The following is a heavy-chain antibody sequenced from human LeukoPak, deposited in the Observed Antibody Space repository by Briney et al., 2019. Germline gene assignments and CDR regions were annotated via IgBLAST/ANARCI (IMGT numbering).Heavy chain of an antibody. CDR2: IYTSGST. J-gene: IGHJ6*03. D-gene: IGHD3-10*01. CDR3: ARRVGRWFGERAYYYNYMDV. V-gene: IGHV4-4*07. CDR1: GGSTSTYY. Sequence: SETLSLTCTVSGGSTSTYYWSWVRQPAGKGLEWVGRIYTSGSTNYNPSLKSRVTMSVDTSKNQFSLKLSSVTAADTAVYYCARRVGRWFGERAYYYNYMDVWGKGTTVTISS.